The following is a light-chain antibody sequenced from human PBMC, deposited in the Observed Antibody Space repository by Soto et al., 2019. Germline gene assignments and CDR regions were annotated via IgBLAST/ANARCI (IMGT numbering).Light chain of an antibody. J-gene: IGKJ1*01. V-gene: IGKV3-20*01. CDR2: DAS. CDR1: QTISNNY. Sequence: EIVLTQSPGTLSLSPGERATLSCRASQTISNNYLAWYQQKPGQAPRLLIYDASSRATGIPDRFSGSGSGTDFTLTISRLEPEDFAVYYCQPYGSSRTFGQGTKVEIK. CDR3: QPYGSSRT.